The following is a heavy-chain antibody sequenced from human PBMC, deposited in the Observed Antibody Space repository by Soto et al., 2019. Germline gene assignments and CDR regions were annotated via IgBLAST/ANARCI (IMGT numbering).Heavy chain of an antibody. CDR3: SKDRLTMVRGVILPYDAFDI. V-gene: IGHV3-30*18. J-gene: IGHJ3*02. Sequence: GGSLRLSCAASGFTFSSYGMHWVRQAPGKGLEWVAVISYDGSNKYYADSVKGRFTISRDNSENTLYLQMNSLRAEDTAVYYCSKDRLTMVRGVILPYDAFDIWGQGTMVTVSS. CDR2: ISYDGSNK. CDR1: GFTFSSYG. D-gene: IGHD3-10*01.